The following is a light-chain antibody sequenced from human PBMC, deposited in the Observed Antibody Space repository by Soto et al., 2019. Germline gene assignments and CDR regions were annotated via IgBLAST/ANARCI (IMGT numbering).Light chain of an antibody. J-gene: IGKJ1*01. CDR3: QQYYGFPPWT. Sequence: DIQMTQSPSTLSASVGDRVTITCRASQSISSWLAWYQQKPGKAPKLLIYKASSLESGVPSRFSGSGSGTEFTLTISSLQAEDVAVYYCQQYYGFPPWTFGQGTMVDIK. CDR1: QSISSW. V-gene: IGKV1-5*03. CDR2: KAS.